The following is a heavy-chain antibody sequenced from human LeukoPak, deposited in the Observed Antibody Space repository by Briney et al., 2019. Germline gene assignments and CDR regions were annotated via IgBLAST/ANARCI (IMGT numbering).Heavy chain of an antibody. CDR2: ISGTGGST. J-gene: IGHJ6*02. Sequence: GGSLRLSCAASGFTFSDYYMSWIRQAPGKGLEWVSAISGTGGSTYYADSVKGRFTISRDNSKNTLYLQMNSLRAEDTAIYYCAKRGPYCSSPSCYYYYFGMDVWGQGTTVTVSS. CDR1: GFTFSDYY. D-gene: IGHD2-2*01. CDR3: AKRGPYCSSPSCYYYYFGMDV. V-gene: IGHV3-23*01.